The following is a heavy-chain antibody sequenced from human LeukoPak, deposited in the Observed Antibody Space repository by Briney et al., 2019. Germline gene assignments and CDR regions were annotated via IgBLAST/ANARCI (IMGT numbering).Heavy chain of an antibody. J-gene: IGHJ4*02. Sequence: GGSLRLSCAASGFTVSSNYMSWVRQAPGKGLEWVSAISGSGGSTYYADSVKGRFTISRDNSKNTLYLQMNSLRAEDTAVYYCAKEGGYCSSTSCYFYFDYWGQGTLVTVSS. V-gene: IGHV3-23*01. D-gene: IGHD2-2*03. CDR2: ISGSGGST. CDR3: AKEGGYCSSTSCYFYFDY. CDR1: GFTVSSNY.